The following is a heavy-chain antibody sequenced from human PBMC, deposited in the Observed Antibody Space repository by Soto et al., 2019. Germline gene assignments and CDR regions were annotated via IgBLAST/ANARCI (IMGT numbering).Heavy chain of an antibody. CDR1: GYTFTSYA. V-gene: IGHV1-3*01. J-gene: IGHJ5*02. CDR2: INAGNGNT. CDR3: ARDCPTQYSSRGALGP. Sequence: ASVKVSCKASGYTFTSYAMHWVRQAPGQRLEWMGWINAGNGNTKYSQKYQGRVTITRDTSASTAYKELSSLRSEDTAVYYCARDCPTQYSSRGALGPWGQGTLVTVSS. D-gene: IGHD6-6*01.